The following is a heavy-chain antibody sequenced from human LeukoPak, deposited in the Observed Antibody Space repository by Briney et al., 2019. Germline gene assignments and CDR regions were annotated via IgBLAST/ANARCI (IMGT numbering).Heavy chain of an antibody. Sequence: QPGGSLRLSCAASGFTVSGNYMSWVRQAPGKGLEWVSVIYSGGSTYYADSVKGRFTISRDNSKNTLYLQMNSLRVEDTAVYYCAKDRVVVVSAALLFDNWGQGNLVTVSS. CDR2: IYSGGST. J-gene: IGHJ4*02. CDR1: GFTVSGNY. V-gene: IGHV3-53*01. CDR3: AKDRVVVVSAALLFDN. D-gene: IGHD2-15*01.